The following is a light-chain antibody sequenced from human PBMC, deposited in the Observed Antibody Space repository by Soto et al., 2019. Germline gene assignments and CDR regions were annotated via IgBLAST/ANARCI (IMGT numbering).Light chain of an antibody. CDR1: SSDFGGYNV. V-gene: IGLV2-23*03. CDR2: EGT. Sequence: QSVLTHPASVSGSPGQSITISCSGTSSDFGGYNVVSWYQQHPGKAPKLIIYEGTKRPSGVSNRFSGSKSGNAASLTISGLQTEDEADYYCCSYADTSTFWVVFGGGTKVTVL. J-gene: IGLJ3*02. CDR3: CSYADTSTFWVV.